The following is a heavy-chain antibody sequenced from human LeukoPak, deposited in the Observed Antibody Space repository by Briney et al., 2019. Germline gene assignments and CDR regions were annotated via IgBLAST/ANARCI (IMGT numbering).Heavy chain of an antibody. D-gene: IGHD3-22*01. CDR2: ISAYNGNT. Sequence: GASVKVSCKASGYTFTSYGISWVRQAPGQGLEWMGWISAYNGNTNYAQKLQGRVTMTTDTSTSTAYMELRSLRSDDTAVYYCAGMGVDSNGYYPLLNWFDPWGQGTLVTVSS. J-gene: IGHJ5*02. CDR3: AGMGVDSNGYYPLLNWFDP. CDR1: GYTFTSYG. V-gene: IGHV1-18*01.